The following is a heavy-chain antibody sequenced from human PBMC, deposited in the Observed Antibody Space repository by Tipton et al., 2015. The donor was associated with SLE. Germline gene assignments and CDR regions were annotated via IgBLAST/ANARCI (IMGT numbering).Heavy chain of an antibody. J-gene: IGHJ3*02. CDR2: IYSSGST. CDR3: ARRFLEWLLGDDAFDI. D-gene: IGHD3-3*01. Sequence: TLSLTCTVSGGSISSGSYYWSWIRQPAGKGLEWIGRIYSSGSTNYNPSLKSRVTISVDTSKNQFSLKLSSVTAADTAVYYCARRFLEWLLGDDAFDIWGQGTMVTVSS. V-gene: IGHV4-61*02. CDR1: GGSISSGSYY.